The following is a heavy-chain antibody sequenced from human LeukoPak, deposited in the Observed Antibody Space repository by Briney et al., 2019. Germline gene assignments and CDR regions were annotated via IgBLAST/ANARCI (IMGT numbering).Heavy chain of an antibody. V-gene: IGHV4-38-2*01. CDR2: IYHSGST. D-gene: IGHD3-10*01. Sequence: SETLSLTCAVSGYSISSGYYWGWIRQPPGQGLEWIGSIYHSGSTYYNPSLKSRVTISVDTSKNQFSLKLSSVTAADAAVYYCALEGGDFYGSGSPDYWGQGTLVTVSS. CDR1: GYSISSGYY. J-gene: IGHJ4*02. CDR3: ALEGGDFYGSGSPDY.